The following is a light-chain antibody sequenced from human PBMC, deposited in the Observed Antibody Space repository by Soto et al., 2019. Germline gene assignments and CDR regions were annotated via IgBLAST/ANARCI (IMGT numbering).Light chain of an antibody. V-gene: IGKV3-15*01. J-gene: IGKJ4*01. CDR3: QQYNNWPPLT. CDR1: QSVSSN. CDR2: GAS. Sequence: EIVMTQSPATLSVSPGERATLSCRASQSVSSNLAWYQQKPGQAPRLLIYGASTRATGIPARFRGSGSGTECTLPISSLQSEDFAVYYWQQYNNWPPLTFGGGTKVVIK.